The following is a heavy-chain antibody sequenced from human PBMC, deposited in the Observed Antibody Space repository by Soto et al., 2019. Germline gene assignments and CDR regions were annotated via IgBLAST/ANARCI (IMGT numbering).Heavy chain of an antibody. J-gene: IGHJ4*02. CDR3: ARDPRARRGNY. V-gene: IGHV1-2*02. Sequence: GAAVKVPCRASGYTFTGYYMHWVRQASGQGLEWMGWINPNSGGTNYAQKFQGRVTMTRDTSISTAYMELSRLRSDDTAVYYCARDPRARRGNYWGQGTLVTVSS. CDR1: GYTFTGYY. D-gene: IGHD3-16*01. CDR2: INPNSGGT.